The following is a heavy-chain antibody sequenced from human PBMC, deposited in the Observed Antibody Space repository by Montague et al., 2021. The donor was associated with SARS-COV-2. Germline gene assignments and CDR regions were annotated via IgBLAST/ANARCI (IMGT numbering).Heavy chain of an antibody. J-gene: IGHJ4*02. D-gene: IGHD3-22*01. V-gene: IGHV4-39*07. CDR2: IYYSGXT. CDR3: ARDGFYYDRSGPSNFDY. CDR1: VGPISSNNCY. Sequence: SETLSLTCTVSVGPISSNNCYWGWIRQPPGKALEWIGSIYYSGXTXYXXXXKXRVTMSVDTSENQFSLKLSSVTAADTAVYYCARDGFYYDRSGPSNFDYWGQGTLVIVSS.